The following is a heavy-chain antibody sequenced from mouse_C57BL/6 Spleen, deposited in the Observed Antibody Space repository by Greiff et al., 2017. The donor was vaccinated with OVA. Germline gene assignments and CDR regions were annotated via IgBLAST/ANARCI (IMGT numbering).Heavy chain of an antibody. J-gene: IGHJ2*01. CDR1: GYTFTSYW. CDR2: IDPSDSYT. CDR3: ATITGTGY. Sequence: VQLQQPGAELVKPGASVKLSCKASGYTFTSYWMQWVKQRPGQGLEWIGEIDPSDSYTNYNQKFKGKATLTVDTSSSTAYMQLSSLTSEDSAVYYCATITGTGYWGQGTTLTVSS. V-gene: IGHV1-50*01. D-gene: IGHD4-1*01.